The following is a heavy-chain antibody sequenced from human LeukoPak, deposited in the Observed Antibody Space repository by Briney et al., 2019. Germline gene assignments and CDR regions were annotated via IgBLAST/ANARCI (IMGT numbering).Heavy chain of an antibody. Sequence: GGSLRLSCAASGFTFSSYAMHWVRQAPGKGLEWVAVISYDGSNKYYADSVKGRFTISRDNSKNTLYLQMNSLRAEDTAVYYCARGMVMNTFGGVIVPGYYYGMDVWGQGTTVTVSS. V-gene: IGHV3-30-3*01. CDR2: ISYDGSNK. CDR1: GFTFSSYA. CDR3: ARGMVMNTFGGVIVPGYYYGMDV. J-gene: IGHJ6*02. D-gene: IGHD3-16*02.